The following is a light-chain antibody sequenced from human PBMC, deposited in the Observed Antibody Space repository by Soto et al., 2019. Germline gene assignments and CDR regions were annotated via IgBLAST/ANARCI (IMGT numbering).Light chain of an antibody. CDR1: SSDVGAYNY. V-gene: IGLV2-14*01. CDR2: DVS. Sequence: QSALTQPASVSGSPGQSITISCTGTSSDVGAYNYVSWYQQYPDKAPKLIIYDVSNRPSGVSDRFSGSKSGNTAYLTVSGLQAEDEGDYYCNSFTSATSTTPYVFGTGTKLTVL. J-gene: IGLJ1*01. CDR3: NSFTSATSTTPYV.